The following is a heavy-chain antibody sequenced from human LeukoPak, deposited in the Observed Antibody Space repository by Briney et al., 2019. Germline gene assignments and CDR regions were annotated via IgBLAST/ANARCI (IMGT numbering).Heavy chain of an antibody. Sequence: SETLSLTCTVSGGSISSSSYYWSWIRQPAGKGLEWIGRIYTSGSTNYNPSLKSRVTMSVDTSKNQFSLKLSSVTAADTAVYYCARHGYYYGSGSYLDYWGQGTLVTVSS. D-gene: IGHD3-10*01. CDR3: ARHGYYYGSGSYLDY. V-gene: IGHV4-61*02. CDR1: GGSISSSSYY. CDR2: IYTSGST. J-gene: IGHJ4*02.